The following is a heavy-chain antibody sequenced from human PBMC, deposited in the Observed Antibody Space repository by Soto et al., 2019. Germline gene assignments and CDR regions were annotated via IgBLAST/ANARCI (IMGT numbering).Heavy chain of an antibody. V-gene: IGHV3-23*01. CDR2: ISGSGGST. CDR3: ARNRYNWNDRYYYYMDV. Sequence: PGGSLRLSCAASGFTFSSYAMSWVRQAPGKGLEWVSDISGSGGSTYYADSVKGRFSISRDNAKNSLYLQMNSLRAEDTAVYYCARNRYNWNDRYYYYMDVWGKGTTVTVSS. D-gene: IGHD1-20*01. J-gene: IGHJ6*03. CDR1: GFTFSSYA.